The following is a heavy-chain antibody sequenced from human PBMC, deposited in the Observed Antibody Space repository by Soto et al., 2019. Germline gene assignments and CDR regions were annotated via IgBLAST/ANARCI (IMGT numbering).Heavy chain of an antibody. V-gene: IGHV3-33*01. CDR1: VFTFSSFG. D-gene: IGHD6-25*01. J-gene: IGHJ4*02. Sequence: GGSLRLSCAASVFTFSSFGMHWVRQAPGKGLEWVALIWYDGSNKYYADSVKGRFTISRDNSKNTLYLQMDSLRAEDTAMYYCARVDSSSTAATGFGYWGQGALVTVSS. CDR3: ARVDSSSTAATGFGY. CDR2: IWYDGSNK.